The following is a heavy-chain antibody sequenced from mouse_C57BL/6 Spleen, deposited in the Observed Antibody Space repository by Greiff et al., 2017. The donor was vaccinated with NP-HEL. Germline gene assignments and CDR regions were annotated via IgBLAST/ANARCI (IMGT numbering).Heavy chain of an antibody. CDR1: GFTFSDYG. CDR2: ISNLAYSI. D-gene: IGHD2-1*01. V-gene: IGHV5-15*01. CDR3: ARQIYYGNYWYFDV. J-gene: IGHJ1*03. Sequence: EVQLQESGGGLVQPGGSLKLSCAASGFTFSDYGMAWVRQAPRKGPEWVAFISNLAYSIYYADTVTGRFTISRENAKNTLYLEMSSLRSEDTAMYYCARQIYYGNYWYFDVWGTGTTVTVSS.